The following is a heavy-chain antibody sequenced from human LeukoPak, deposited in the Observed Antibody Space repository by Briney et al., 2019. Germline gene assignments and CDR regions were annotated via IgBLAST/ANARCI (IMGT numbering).Heavy chain of an antibody. CDR2: IRPDGSEK. J-gene: IGHJ6*02. D-gene: IGHD3-9*01. V-gene: IGHV3-7*01. CDR3: ARDLMDYDVSTGLHHYYMDV. CDR1: GFTFSTHW. Sequence: GGSLRLSCAASGFTFSTHWMSWVRQAPGKGLEWVANIRPDGSEKYYMDSVKGRLTISRDNVKNSLYLQMNSLRGEDTAVYYCARDLMDYDVSTGLHHYYMDVWGQGTTVTVSS.